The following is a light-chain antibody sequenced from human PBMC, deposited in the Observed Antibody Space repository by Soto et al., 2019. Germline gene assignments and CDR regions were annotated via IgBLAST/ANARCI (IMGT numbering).Light chain of an antibody. Sequence: GDRVTITCRASQHINNWLAWYQQKPGQAPKLLIYKASNLESGVPSRFSGSGSGTEFTLSISSLQPDDFATYYCQQYSGSSTTFGQGTKVEVK. CDR2: KAS. CDR3: QQYSGSSTT. CDR1: QHINNW. J-gene: IGKJ1*01. V-gene: IGKV1-5*03.